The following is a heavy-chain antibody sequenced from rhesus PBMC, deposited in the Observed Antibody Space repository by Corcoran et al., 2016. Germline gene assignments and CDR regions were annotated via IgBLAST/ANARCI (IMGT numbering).Heavy chain of an antibody. J-gene: IGHJ5-2*02. CDR1: GGSISGYYS. D-gene: IGHD3-28*01. V-gene: IGHV4-73*01. CDR2: IYGNSAST. CDR3: ARMSYGSGYYRGSLEV. Sequence: QVKLQQWGEGLVKPSETLSLTCAVYGGSISGYYSWSWISTPAGRGLEWIRYIYGNSASTNSNPSRNTRVTISKDTSKSQCSLKLSSVTAADTDVYYCARMSYGSGYYRGSLEVWGRGVLVTVSA.